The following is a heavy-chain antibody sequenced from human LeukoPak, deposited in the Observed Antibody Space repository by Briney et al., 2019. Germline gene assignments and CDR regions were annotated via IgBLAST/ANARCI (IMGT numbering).Heavy chain of an antibody. D-gene: IGHD3-22*01. CDR2: IYYSGST. V-gene: IGHV4-31*03. CDR1: GGSISSGGYY. CDR3: ARATDTWQPNLNYYDSTPTFDY. J-gene: IGHJ4*02. Sequence: SETLSLTCTVSGGSISSGGYYWSWIRQHPGKGLEWIGYIYYSGSTYYNPSLKSRVTISVDTSKNQFSLKLSSVTAADTAVYYCARATDTWQPNLNYYDSTPTFDYWGQGTLVTVSS.